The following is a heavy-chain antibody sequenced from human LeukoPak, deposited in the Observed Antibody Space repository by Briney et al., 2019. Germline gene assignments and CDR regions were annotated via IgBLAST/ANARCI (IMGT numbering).Heavy chain of an antibody. Sequence: KTSETLSLTCTVSGGSISSYYWSWIRQPPGEGLEWIGYIYYSGSTNYNPSLKSRVTISVDTSKNQFSLKLSSVTAADTAVYYCARAAYCSSTSCSFDYWGQGTLVTVSS. V-gene: IGHV4-59*01. J-gene: IGHJ4*02. D-gene: IGHD2-2*01. CDR1: GGSISSYY. CDR2: IYYSGST. CDR3: ARAAYCSSTSCSFDY.